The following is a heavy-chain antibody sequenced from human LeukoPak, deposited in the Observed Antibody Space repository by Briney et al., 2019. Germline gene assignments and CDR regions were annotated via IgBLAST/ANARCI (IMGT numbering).Heavy chain of an antibody. CDR2: ISGDNGDT. D-gene: IGHD3-10*01. Sequence: SSVKVSCRASGYPFSDYGFSWVRQVPGQGLEWMGWISGDNGDTRFAQKFQARVTVTTDTSTGTAYMELRSLTSADTAVYFCARDTYLYGSGSYSGLDPWGQGTLVTVSS. CDR3: ARDTYLYGSGSYSGLDP. V-gene: IGHV1-18*04. CDR1: GYPFSDYG. J-gene: IGHJ5*02.